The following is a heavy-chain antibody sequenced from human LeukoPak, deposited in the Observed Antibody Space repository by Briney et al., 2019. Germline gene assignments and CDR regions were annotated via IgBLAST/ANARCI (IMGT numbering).Heavy chain of an antibody. V-gene: IGHV3-30*04. CDR3: ARDGGSYTSIYYYYYMDV. CDR2: ISYDGSNK. CDR1: GFTFSSYA. Sequence: GGSLRLSCAASGFTFSSYAMHWGRKAPGKGLEWVAVISYDGSNKYYADSVKGRFTISRDNSKNTLYLQMNSLRAEDTAAYYCARDGGSYTSIYYYYYMDVWGKGTTVTVSS. D-gene: IGHD1-26*01. J-gene: IGHJ6*03.